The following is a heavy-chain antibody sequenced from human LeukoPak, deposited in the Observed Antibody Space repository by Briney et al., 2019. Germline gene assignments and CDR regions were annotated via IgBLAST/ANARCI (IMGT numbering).Heavy chain of an antibody. J-gene: IGHJ3*02. D-gene: IGHD3-22*01. CDR1: GYTFTSYV. CDR2: INPNSGGT. Sequence: ASVKVSCKASGYTFTSYVISWVRQAPGQGLEWMGWINPNSGGTNYAQKFQGRVTMTRDTSISTAYMELSRLRSDDTGVYYCARVFTMIVVVRDAFDIWGQGTMVTVSS. V-gene: IGHV1-2*02. CDR3: ARVFTMIVVVRDAFDI.